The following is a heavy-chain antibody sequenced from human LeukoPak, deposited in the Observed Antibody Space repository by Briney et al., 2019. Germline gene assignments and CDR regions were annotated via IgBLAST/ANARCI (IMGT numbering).Heavy chain of an antibody. CDR2: IHSSGTT. CDR3: ARGIAVAGRRANFDY. D-gene: IGHD6-19*01. CDR1: GGSISSHY. Sequence: SETLSLTCTVSGGSISSHYWSWIRQPPGKGLERIGYIHSSGTTNYNPSLKSRVTISVDTPKNQFSLNLTSVTAADTAVYYCARGIAVAGRRANFDYWGQGTLVTLSS. V-gene: IGHV4-4*08. J-gene: IGHJ4*02.